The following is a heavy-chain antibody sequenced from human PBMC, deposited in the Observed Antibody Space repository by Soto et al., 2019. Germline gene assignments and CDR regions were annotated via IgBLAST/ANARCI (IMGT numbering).Heavy chain of an antibody. D-gene: IGHD3-22*01. CDR3: AKATTYYYDSSGYYYFDY. J-gene: IGHJ4*02. Sequence: EVQLLESGGGLVQPGGSLRLSCAASGFTFSSYAMSWVRQAPGKGLEWVSAISGSGGSTYYADSVKGRFTISRDNSKNTLYLQMNSLRAEDTAVYYCAKATTYYYDSSGYYYFDYWGQGTLVIVSS. V-gene: IGHV3-23*01. CDR2: ISGSGGST. CDR1: GFTFSSYA.